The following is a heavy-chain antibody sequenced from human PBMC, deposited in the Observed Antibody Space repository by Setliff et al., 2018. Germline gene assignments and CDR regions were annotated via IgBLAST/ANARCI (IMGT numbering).Heavy chain of an antibody. CDR3: AREIYGSGLNWFDP. V-gene: IGHV4-30-2*01. D-gene: IGHD3-10*01. J-gene: IGHJ5*02. Sequence: SETLSLTCAVSGGSISSGGYSWSWIRQPPGKGLEWIGHIYHSGSTYYNPSLKSRVTISVDRSKNQFSLKLSSVTAADTAVYYCAREIYGSGLNWFDPWGQGTLVTVSS. CDR1: GGSISSGGYS. CDR2: IYHSGST.